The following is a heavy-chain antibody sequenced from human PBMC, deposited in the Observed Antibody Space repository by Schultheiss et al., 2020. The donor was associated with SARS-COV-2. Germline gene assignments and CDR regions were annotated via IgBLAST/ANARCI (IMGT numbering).Heavy chain of an antibody. J-gene: IGHJ3*02. CDR1: GGTFSSYG. CDR2: ISAYNGNT. D-gene: IGHD2-2*01. CDR3: ARVRYQLLPYDAFDI. Sequence: ASVKVSCKASGGTFSSYGISWVRQAPGQGLEWMGWISAYNGNTNYAQKLQGRVTMTTDTSTSTAYMELSRLRSDDTAVYYCARVRYQLLPYDAFDIWGQGTMVTVSS. V-gene: IGHV1-18*01.